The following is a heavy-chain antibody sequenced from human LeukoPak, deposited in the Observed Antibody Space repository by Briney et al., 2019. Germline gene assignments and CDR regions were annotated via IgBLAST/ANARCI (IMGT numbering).Heavy chain of an antibody. D-gene: IGHD2-2*01. V-gene: IGHV4-39*07. CDR2: IYHSGST. Sequence: SQTLSLTCTVSGGSISSGGYYWGWLRQPPGKGLEWIGSIYHSGSTYYNPSLKRRVPISVDTSKDQFSLKLGSVTAADTAVYYCARLLYCSSTSCYSYWYFDLWGRGTLVTVSS. J-gene: IGHJ2*01. CDR3: ARLLYCSSTSCYSYWYFDL. CDR1: GGSISSGGYY.